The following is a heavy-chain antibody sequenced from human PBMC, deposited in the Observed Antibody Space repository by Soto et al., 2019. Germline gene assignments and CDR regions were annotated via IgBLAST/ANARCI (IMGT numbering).Heavy chain of an antibody. CDR1: GDSVSSNSAA. Sequence: SQTLSLTCAISGDSVSSNSAAWNWIRQSPSRGLEWLGRTYYRSKWYNDYAVSVKSRITINPDTSKNQFSLQLNSVTPEDTAVYYCARGMDPNHCSSTSCYTYYYYYGMDVWGQGTTVTVSS. CDR3: ARGMDPNHCSSTSCYTYYYYYGMDV. D-gene: IGHD2-2*02. CDR2: TYYRSKWYN. V-gene: IGHV6-1*01. J-gene: IGHJ6*02.